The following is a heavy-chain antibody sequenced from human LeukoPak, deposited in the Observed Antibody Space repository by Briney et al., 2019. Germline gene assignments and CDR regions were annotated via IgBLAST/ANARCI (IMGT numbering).Heavy chain of an antibody. J-gene: IGHJ4*02. CDR3: AKGRYPFDY. CDR1: YS. Sequence: YSMNWVRQAPGKGLEWVSTISGGGGSTYYADSVKGRFTISRDNSKNTLYLQVNSLRAEDTAVYYCAKGRYPFDYWGQGTLVTVSS. V-gene: IGHV3-23*01. D-gene: IGHD1-26*01. CDR2: ISGGGGST.